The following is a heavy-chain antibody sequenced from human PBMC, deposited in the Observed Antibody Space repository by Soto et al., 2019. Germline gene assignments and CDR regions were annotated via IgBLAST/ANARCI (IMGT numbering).Heavy chain of an antibody. D-gene: IGHD2-21*02. CDR3: ARGGHVVVVTAALDY. V-gene: IGHV1-46*01. Sequence: QVQLMQSGAEVKKPGASVKVSCKASGDTFTDYYIHWVRQAPGQGLEWMGTVNPSGGHTTYAQHFLGRVTTTRDTSTSTLDMERTSLTSDDTAVYYCARGGHVVVVTAALDYWGQGTLVTVSS. J-gene: IGHJ4*02. CDR1: GDTFTDYY. CDR2: VNPSGGHT.